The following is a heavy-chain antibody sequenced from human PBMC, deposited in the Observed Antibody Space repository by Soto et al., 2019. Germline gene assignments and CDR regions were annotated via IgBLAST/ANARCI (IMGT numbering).Heavy chain of an antibody. Sequence: GGSLRLSCAASAFTFSNYWMHWVRQAPGRGLVWVSRINSDGSGTTYADSVKGRFTISRDNAKNTLYLQMSSLRVEDTAVYYCARDPIFYGSGTLDYWGQGTLVTVSS. CDR2: INSDGSGT. D-gene: IGHD3-10*01. CDR1: AFTFSNYW. V-gene: IGHV3-74*01. J-gene: IGHJ4*02. CDR3: ARDPIFYGSGTLDY.